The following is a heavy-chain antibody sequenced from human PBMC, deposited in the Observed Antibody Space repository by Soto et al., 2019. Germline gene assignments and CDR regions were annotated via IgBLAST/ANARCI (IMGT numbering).Heavy chain of an antibody. CDR1: GGTFSSYT. V-gene: IGHV1-69*08. D-gene: IGHD3-10*01. CDR3: AREEYYYGSGAFFDY. CDR2: IIPILGIA. J-gene: IGHJ4*02. Sequence: QVQLVQSGAEVKKPGSSVKVSCKASGGTFSSYTISWVRQAPGQGLEWMGRIIPILGIANYAQKFQGGVRITADKSTSTAYMELSSLRSEDTAVYYCAREEYYYGSGAFFDYWGQGTLVTVSS.